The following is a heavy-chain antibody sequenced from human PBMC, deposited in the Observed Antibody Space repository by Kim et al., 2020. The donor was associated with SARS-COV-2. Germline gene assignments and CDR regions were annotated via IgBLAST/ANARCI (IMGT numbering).Heavy chain of an antibody. Sequence: SETLSLTCTVSGYSISSGYYWGWIRQPPGKGLEWIGSIYHSGSTYYNPSLKSRVTISVDTSKNQFSLKLSSVTAADTAVYYCARAMVATFLFDYWGQGTL. CDR2: IYHSGST. J-gene: IGHJ4*02. CDR1: GYSISSGYY. V-gene: IGHV4-38-2*02. CDR3: ARAMVATFLFDY. D-gene: IGHD5-12*01.